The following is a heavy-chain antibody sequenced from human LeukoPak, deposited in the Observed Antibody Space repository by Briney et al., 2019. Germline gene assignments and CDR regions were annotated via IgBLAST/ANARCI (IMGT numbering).Heavy chain of an antibody. Sequence: SETLSLTCTVSGGSISSYYWSWIRQPPGKGLEWIGYIYYSGSTNYNPSLKSRVTISVDTSKNQFSLKLSSVTAADTAVYYCARDTYLYYYGSGSSIRGDAFDIWGQGTMVTVSS. D-gene: IGHD3-10*01. J-gene: IGHJ3*02. CDR1: GGSISSYY. CDR2: IYYSGST. V-gene: IGHV4-59*12. CDR3: ARDTYLYYYGSGSSIRGDAFDI.